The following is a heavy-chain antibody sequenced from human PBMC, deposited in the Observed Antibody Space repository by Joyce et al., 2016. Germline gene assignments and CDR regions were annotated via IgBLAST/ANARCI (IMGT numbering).Heavy chain of an antibody. CDR2: SNPKSGGT. CDR3: ARGKTYYDYAWGSYRTFDY. V-gene: IGHV1-2*02. D-gene: IGHD3-16*02. Sequence: QVQLVHSGAEVKKPGASVKVSCKASGYPFSDHYIHWVRKAPGEGIEWMGGSNPKSGGTNYAEKFEGRVTMTRDTSISIVYMELSRLTSDDTAVYHCARGKTYYDYAWGSYRTFDYWGQGTLVTVSS. CDR1: GYPFSDHY. J-gene: IGHJ4*02.